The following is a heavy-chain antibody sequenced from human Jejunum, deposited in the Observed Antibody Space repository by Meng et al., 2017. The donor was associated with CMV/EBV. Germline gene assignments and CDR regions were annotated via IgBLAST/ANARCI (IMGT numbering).Heavy chain of an antibody. CDR3: AKCPPRYSGSTYYLDY. V-gene: IGHV3-23*01. D-gene: IGHD1-26*01. J-gene: IGHJ4*02. Sequence: TFSSHSMGWVRQAPGKGLKWVASITGSGGNTYYADSVKGRFTISRDNSKNTLYLQMDSLRDEDTAVYYCAKCPPRYSGSTYYLDYWCQGTLVTVSS. CDR1: TFSSHS. CDR2: ITGSGGNT.